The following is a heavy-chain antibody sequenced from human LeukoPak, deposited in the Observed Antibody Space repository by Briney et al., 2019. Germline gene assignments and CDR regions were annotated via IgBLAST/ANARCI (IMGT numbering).Heavy chain of an antibody. CDR3: ARDALVAARLGWFDP. V-gene: IGHV3-20*04. J-gene: IGHJ5*02. Sequence: GGPLRLSCAASGFTFDDYGMSWVRQAPGKGLEWVSGINWNGGSTGYADSVKGRFTISRDNAKNSLYLQMHSLRAEDTALYYCARDALVAARLGWFDPWGQGTLVTVSS. CDR1: GFTFDDYG. CDR2: INWNGGST. D-gene: IGHD6-6*01.